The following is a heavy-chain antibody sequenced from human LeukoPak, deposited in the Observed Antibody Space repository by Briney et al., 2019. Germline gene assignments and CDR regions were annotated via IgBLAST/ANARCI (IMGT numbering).Heavy chain of an antibody. D-gene: IGHD6-6*01. V-gene: IGHV4-61*02. Sequence: SQTLSLTCTVSGDSISRGGYYWSWIRQPAGKGLQWIGRIYSSGSTNYNPSFKTRVTISVDTSKNQFFLNLTSVTAADTAVYYCARSAYSSFLDYFDEWGQGTLVPVSS. J-gene: IGHJ4*02. CDR3: ARSAYSSFLDYFDE. CDR1: GDSISRGGYY. CDR2: IYSSGST.